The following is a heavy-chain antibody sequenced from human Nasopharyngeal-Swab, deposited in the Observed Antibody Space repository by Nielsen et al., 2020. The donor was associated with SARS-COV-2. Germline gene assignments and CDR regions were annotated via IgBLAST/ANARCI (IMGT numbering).Heavy chain of an antibody. CDR1: GFTFSSYG. CDR2: IWYDGSNK. Sequence: GESLKISCAASGFTFSSYGMHWVRQAPGKGLEWVAVIWYDGSNKYYADSVKGRFTISRDNSKNTLYLQMNSLRAEDTAVYYCARSSGYLYFDYWGQGTLVTVSS. V-gene: IGHV3-33*01. J-gene: IGHJ4*02. CDR3: ARSSGYLYFDY. D-gene: IGHD3-22*01.